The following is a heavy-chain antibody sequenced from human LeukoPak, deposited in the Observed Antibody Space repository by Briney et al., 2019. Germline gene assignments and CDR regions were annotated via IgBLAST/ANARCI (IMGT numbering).Heavy chain of an antibody. D-gene: IGHD1-26*01. CDR2: ISGSGGST. V-gene: IGHV3-23*01. CDR3: AKSQDGGRLFHFDY. CDR1: GFTFSSYA. Sequence: GGSLRLSCAAPGFTFSSYAMSWVRQAPGKGLEWVSVISGSGGSTYSADSVKGRFTISRDNSKNTLYLQMNSLRAEDTAVYFCAKSQDGGRLFHFDYWGQGTLVTVSS. J-gene: IGHJ4*02.